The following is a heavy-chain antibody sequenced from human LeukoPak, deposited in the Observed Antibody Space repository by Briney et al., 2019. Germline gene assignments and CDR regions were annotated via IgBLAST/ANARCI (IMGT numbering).Heavy chain of an antibody. CDR3: AKDRSSSWPYYFDY. J-gene: IGHJ4*02. V-gene: IGHV3-30*18. CDR2: ISYDGSNK. D-gene: IGHD6-13*01. CDR1: GFTFSSYG. Sequence: GGSLRLSCAASGFTFSSYGMHWVRQAPGKGLEWVAVISYDGSNKYYADSVKGRFTISRDNSKNTLYLQMISLRAEDTAVYYCAKDRSSSWPYYFDYWGQGTLVTVSS.